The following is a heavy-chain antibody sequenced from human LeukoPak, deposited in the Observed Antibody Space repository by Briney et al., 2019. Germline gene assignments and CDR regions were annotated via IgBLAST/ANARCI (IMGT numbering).Heavy chain of an antibody. Sequence: GGSLRLSCAASGFTFSNYWMHWVRQAPGKGLVWVSRINSDGSSTSYADSVKGRFTISRDNAKNTLYLQMNSLRAEDTAVYYCARGLSSGWYLDYWGQGTLVTVSS. CDR2: INSDGSST. V-gene: IGHV3-74*01. D-gene: IGHD6-19*01. J-gene: IGHJ4*02. CDR3: ARGLSSGWYLDY. CDR1: GFTFSNYW.